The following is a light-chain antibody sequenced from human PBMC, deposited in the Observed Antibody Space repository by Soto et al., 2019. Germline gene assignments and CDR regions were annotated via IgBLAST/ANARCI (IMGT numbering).Light chain of an antibody. CDR1: QSVSSSY. CDR3: QQYGSSPPYS. CDR2: GAS. J-gene: IGKJ2*03. V-gene: IGKV3-20*01. Sequence: EIVLTQSPGTLSLSPGERATLSCRASQSVSSSYLGWYQQKPGQAPRLLIYGASSRATGIPDRFSGSGSGTDVTLTISRLEPEGFGVYYCQQYGSSPPYSFGQGTKLEIK.